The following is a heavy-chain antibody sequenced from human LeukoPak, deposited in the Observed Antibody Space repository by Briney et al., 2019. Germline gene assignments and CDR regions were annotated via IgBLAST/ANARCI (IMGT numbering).Heavy chain of an antibody. J-gene: IGHJ6*02. V-gene: IGHV4-59*01. CDR3: ARQVVTTFRSFSYYYAVDV. CDR2: ISYSGST. Sequence: SETLSLTCTVSGGSISSYYWSWIRQPPGKGLEWIGYISYSGSTKYNPSLKSRVTISVDTSKNQFSLKLSSVTAADTAVYYCARQVVTTFRSFSYYYAVDVRAKGPRSPSP. CDR1: GGSISSYY. D-gene: IGHD2-21*02.